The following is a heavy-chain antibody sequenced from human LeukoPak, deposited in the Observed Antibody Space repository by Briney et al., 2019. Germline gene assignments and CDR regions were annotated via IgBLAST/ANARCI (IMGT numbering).Heavy chain of an antibody. Sequence: GGSLRLSCAASGFTFSSYAMHWVRQAPGKGLEWVAVISYDGSNKYYADSVKGRFTISRDNSKNTLYLQMNSLRAEDTAVYYCARDQETWQDSSGWYGIDYWGQGTLVTVSS. V-gene: IGHV3-30-3*01. D-gene: IGHD6-19*01. J-gene: IGHJ4*02. CDR2: ISYDGSNK. CDR3: ARDQETWQDSSGWYGIDY. CDR1: GFTFSSYA.